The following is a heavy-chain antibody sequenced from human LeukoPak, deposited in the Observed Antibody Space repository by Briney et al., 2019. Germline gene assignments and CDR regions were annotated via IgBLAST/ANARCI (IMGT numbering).Heavy chain of an antibody. D-gene: IGHD3-10*01. CDR1: GFTFNNYA. Sequence: PGGSLRLSCAASGFTFNNYAMSWVRQAPGKGLEWVSGISGSGGSTYYADSVKGRFTISRDNAKNTLYLLMNSLRAEDTAVYYCAKELRPVIWFGELLAPLYYFDYWGQGTLVTVSS. CDR2: ISGSGGST. CDR3: AKELRPVIWFGELLAPLYYFDY. V-gene: IGHV3-23*01. J-gene: IGHJ4*02.